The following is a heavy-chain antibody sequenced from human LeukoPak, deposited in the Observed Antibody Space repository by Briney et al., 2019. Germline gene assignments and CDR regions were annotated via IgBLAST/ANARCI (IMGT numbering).Heavy chain of an antibody. Sequence: GGSLRLSCAASGFTFSSYWMSWVRQAPGKGLEWVANIKQDGSEKYYVDSVKGRFTISRDNAKNSLYLQMNSLRAEDTAVYYCASWTTTGGATKYYFDYWGQGTLVTVSS. V-gene: IGHV3-7*01. CDR1: GFTFSSYW. D-gene: IGHD1-26*01. J-gene: IGHJ4*02. CDR3: ASWTTTGGATKYYFDY. CDR2: IKQDGSEK.